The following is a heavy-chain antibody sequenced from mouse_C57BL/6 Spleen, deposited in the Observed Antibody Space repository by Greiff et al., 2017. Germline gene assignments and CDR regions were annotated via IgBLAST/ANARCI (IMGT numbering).Heavy chain of an antibody. J-gene: IGHJ2*01. CDR2: INPSNGGT. Sequence: VQLQQPGTELVKPGASVKLSCKASGYTFTSYWMHWVKQRPGQGLEWIGNINPSNGGTNYNEKFKGKATLTVDKSSSTAYMQLSSLTSEDSAFYYCASYPFYYGSSSYYFDYWGQGTTLTVSS. D-gene: IGHD1-1*01. V-gene: IGHV1-53*01. CDR1: GYTFTSYW. CDR3: ASYPFYYGSSSYYFDY.